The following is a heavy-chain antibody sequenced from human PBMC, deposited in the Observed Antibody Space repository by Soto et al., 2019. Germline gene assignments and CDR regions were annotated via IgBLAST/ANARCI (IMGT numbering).Heavy chain of an antibody. V-gene: IGHV3-11*01. Sequence: GGSLRLSCAASGFTFSDYYMSWIRQAPGKGLEWVSSISSSGSTIYYADSVKGRFTISRDNAKNSLYLQMNSLRAEDAAVYYCARAYDSSGYYLDYWGQGTLVTVSS. D-gene: IGHD3-22*01. CDR1: GFTFSDYY. CDR3: ARAYDSSGYYLDY. CDR2: ISSSGSTI. J-gene: IGHJ4*02.